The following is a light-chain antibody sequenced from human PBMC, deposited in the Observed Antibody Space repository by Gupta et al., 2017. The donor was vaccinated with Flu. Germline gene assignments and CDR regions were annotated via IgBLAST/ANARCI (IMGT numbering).Light chain of an antibody. CDR3: AAWDDSLNGHWV. Sequence: QSVLAQPLSASGTPGQWVTISCSGSSSNIGTNTVNWLQHLPGAAPKLLIYSNNQRPSGVPDRFPGSKSGTSASLAISGLQSEDEADYYCAAWDDSLNGHWVFGGGTKLTVL. CDR1: SSNIGTNT. V-gene: IGLV1-44*01. J-gene: IGLJ3*02. CDR2: SNN.